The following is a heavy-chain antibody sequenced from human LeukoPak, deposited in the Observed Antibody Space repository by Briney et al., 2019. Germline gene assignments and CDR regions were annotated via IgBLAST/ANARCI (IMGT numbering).Heavy chain of an antibody. J-gene: IGHJ6*03. Sequence: GGSLRLSCTVRGFTFGDYAVSWVRQTPGKGLEWVSGISTSGSRTDYAASVKGRFTISRDISENTVYLQMNSLRVEDTAVYYCAKDGAAGGFDRATYYLDVWGKGTTVTVS. CDR2: ISTSGSRT. CDR1: GFTFGDYA. CDR3: AKDGAAGGFDRATYYLDV. V-gene: IGHV3-23*01. D-gene: IGHD3-10*01.